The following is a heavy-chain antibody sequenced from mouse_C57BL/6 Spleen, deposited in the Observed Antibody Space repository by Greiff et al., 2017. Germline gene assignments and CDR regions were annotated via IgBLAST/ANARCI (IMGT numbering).Heavy chain of an antibody. Sequence: EVQLQESGGGLVQPGGSLSLSCAASGFTFTDYYMSWVRQPPGKALEWLGFIRNKANGYTTEYSASVKGRFTISRDNSQSILYLQMNALRAEDSATYYCARIYYYGSNAVDYWGQGTSVTVSS. J-gene: IGHJ4*01. CDR1: GFTFTDYY. CDR2: IRNKANGYTT. D-gene: IGHD1-1*01. V-gene: IGHV7-3*01. CDR3: ARIYYYGSNAVDY.